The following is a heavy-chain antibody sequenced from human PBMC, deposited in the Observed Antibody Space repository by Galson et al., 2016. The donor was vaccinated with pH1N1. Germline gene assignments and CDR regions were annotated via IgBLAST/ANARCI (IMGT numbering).Heavy chain of an antibody. CDR1: GLRFNAHV. CDR3: ARVRLILPGDSTGYFDL. V-gene: IGHV3-23*01. D-gene: IGHD2-8*02. J-gene: IGHJ4*02. CDR2: ITASGDAT. Sequence: SLRLSCAASGLRFNAHVMSWVRQAPGKGLEWVAVITASGDATFYGNSVKGRFTISRDNARSTLYLEMNSLTAEDTALYYCARVRLILPGDSTGYFDLWGQGALVTVSS.